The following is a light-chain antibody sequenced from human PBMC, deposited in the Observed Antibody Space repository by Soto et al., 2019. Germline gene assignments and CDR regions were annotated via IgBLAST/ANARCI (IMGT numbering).Light chain of an antibody. CDR3: QQYNNWPT. CDR1: QSINSN. Sequence: EIVMTQSPVTLSVSPGERATVSCRACQSINSNLAWYQQKPGQAPRLFIYGASTRATGIPARFSGSGSGTEFTLTISSLQSEDFAVYYWQQYNNWPTFGQGTKLEI. V-gene: IGKV3-15*01. J-gene: IGKJ2*01. CDR2: GAS.